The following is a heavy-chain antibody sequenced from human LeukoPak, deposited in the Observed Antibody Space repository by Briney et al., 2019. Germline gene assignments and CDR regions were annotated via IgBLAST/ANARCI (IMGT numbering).Heavy chain of an antibody. Sequence: ASVKVSCKASGYTFIGHYMHWVRQAPGQGLEWMGWINPNSGGTKYAQKFQGRVTMTRDTSINTAYMELSRLRSDDTAVYYCAREEGEWFGELFLPFKYWGQGTLVTVSS. D-gene: IGHD3-10*01. J-gene: IGHJ4*02. CDR3: AREEGEWFGELFLPFKY. CDR1: GYTFIGHY. CDR2: INPNSGGT. V-gene: IGHV1-2*02.